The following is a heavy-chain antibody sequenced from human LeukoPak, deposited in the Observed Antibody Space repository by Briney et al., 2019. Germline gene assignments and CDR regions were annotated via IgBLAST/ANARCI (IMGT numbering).Heavy chain of an antibody. J-gene: IGHJ4*02. D-gene: IGHD2-2*01. CDR2: IIPILGIA. V-gene: IGHV1-69*04. CDR1: GGTFSSYA. Sequence: GASVKVSCKASGGTFSSYAISWVRQAPGQGLEWMGRIIPILGIANYAQKFQGRVTITADKSTSTAYMELSSLRSEDTAVYHCARSYQLLAAYYFDYWGQGTLVTVSS. CDR3: ARSYQLLAAYYFDY.